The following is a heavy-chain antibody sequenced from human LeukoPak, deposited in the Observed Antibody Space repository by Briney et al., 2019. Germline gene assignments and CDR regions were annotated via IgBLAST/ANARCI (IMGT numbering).Heavy chain of an antibody. D-gene: IGHD3-10*01. J-gene: IGHJ6*02. CDR3: AKLLPLLWFGEHLV. CDR2: ISGSGGST. V-gene: IGHV3-23*01. CDR1: GFTFSSYA. Sequence: GGSLRLSCAASGFTFSSYAMSWVRRAPGKGLEWVSAISGSGGSTYYADSVKGRLTISRDNSKNTLYLQMNSLRAEDTAVYYCAKLLPLLWFGEHLVWGQGTTVTVSS.